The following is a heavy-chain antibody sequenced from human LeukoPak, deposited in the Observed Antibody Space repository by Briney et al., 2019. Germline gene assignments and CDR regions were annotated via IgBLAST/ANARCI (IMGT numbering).Heavy chain of an antibody. CDR2: IYYNGNT. D-gene: IGHD3-10*01. CDR3: AGKYYYGSGSYYY. CDR1: GASICKDY. J-gene: IGHJ4*02. V-gene: IGHV4-59*01. Sequence: SETLSLTCTVSGASICKDYWSWIRQPPGKGLEWIGYIYYNGNTRYNPSLESRVTISVDTSKKQVSLKLSSVTAADTAVYYCAGKYYYGSGSYYYWGQGTLVTVSS.